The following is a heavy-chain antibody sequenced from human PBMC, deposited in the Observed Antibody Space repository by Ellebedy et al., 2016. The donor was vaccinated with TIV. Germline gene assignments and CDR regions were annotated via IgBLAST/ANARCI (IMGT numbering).Heavy chain of an antibody. CDR3: VRDGAYGDYSPGYYGMDV. D-gene: IGHD3-22*01. J-gene: IGHJ6*02. Sequence: GGSLRLSCAASGFTFNSYWMSWVRQAPGKGLEWVANINQEGSRIYYVDSVEGRFTISRANAKHSVYLRMNTLRVEDTAVYHCVRDGAYGDYSPGYYGMDVWGQGTTVTVSS. V-gene: IGHV3-7*03. CDR1: GFTFNSYW. CDR2: INQEGSRI.